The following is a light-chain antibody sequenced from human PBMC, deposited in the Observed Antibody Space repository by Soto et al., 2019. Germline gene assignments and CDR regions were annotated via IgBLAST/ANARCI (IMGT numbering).Light chain of an antibody. V-gene: IGKV2-28*01. CDR2: WGS. CDR1: QSLLHSNGYNY. Sequence: DIVMTQSPLSLPVTPGEPASISCRSSQSLLHSNGYNYLDWYLQKPGQSPQLLIYWGSDRASGVPYRFSGSGSGTDVTLQNSRVEAEDVGMYYCMQALQTPDTFGQGTKLEIK. J-gene: IGKJ2*01. CDR3: MQALQTPDT.